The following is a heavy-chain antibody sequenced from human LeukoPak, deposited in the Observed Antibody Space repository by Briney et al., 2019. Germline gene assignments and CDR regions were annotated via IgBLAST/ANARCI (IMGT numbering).Heavy chain of an antibody. CDR2: IKQDGSEK. CDR1: GFTFSSYW. CDR3: ARVGSCPYFDY. Sequence: GGSLRLSCAASGFTFSSYWMSWVRQAPGKGLEWAANIKQDGSEKYYVDSVEGRFTISRDNAKNSLYLQMNSLRAEDTAVYYCARVGSCPYFDYWGQGTLVTVSS. J-gene: IGHJ4*02. V-gene: IGHV3-7*03. D-gene: IGHD3-10*01.